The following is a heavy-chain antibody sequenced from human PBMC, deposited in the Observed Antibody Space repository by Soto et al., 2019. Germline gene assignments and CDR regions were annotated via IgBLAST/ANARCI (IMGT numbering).Heavy chain of an antibody. CDR1: GYTFTSYD. CDR2: MNPNSGNT. D-gene: IGHD1-1*01. J-gene: IGHJ6*02. Sequence: QVQLVESGAEVKKPGASVKVSCKASGYTFTSYDINWVRQATGQGLEWMGWMNPNSGNTGYAQKFNGRVTMTRNTSLTTAYMELSSLRSEDTAVYYCAREMTTRGMDVCCQGTTVTVSS. CDR3: AREMTTRGMDV. V-gene: IGHV1-8*01.